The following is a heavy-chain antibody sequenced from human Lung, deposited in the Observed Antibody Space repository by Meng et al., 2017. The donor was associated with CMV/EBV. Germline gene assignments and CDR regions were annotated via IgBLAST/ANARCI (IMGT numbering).Heavy chain of an antibody. V-gene: IGHV3-30*04. Sequence: LTXXASGFTFSSCAMHWVRQAPGKGLEWVAVISYDGSNKYYADSVQGRFTISRDNSKNTLYVQMNSLRAEDTAVYYCARTFGVDYYAMDVWGQGRTVTVSS. CDR1: GFTFSSCA. D-gene: IGHD3-3*01. J-gene: IGHJ6*02. CDR3: ARTFGVDYYAMDV. CDR2: ISYDGSNK.